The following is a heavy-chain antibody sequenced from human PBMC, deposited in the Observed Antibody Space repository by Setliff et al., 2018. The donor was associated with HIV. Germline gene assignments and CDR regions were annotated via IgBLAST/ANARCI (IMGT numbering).Heavy chain of an antibody. V-gene: IGHV3-72*01. CDR2: SRNKANSYTT. CDR3: VRAGRPFRGAMTGLTYDF. Sequence: PGGSLRLSCAASGFTFSDHYMDWVRQAPGKGLEWVGRSRNKANSYTTEYAASVKGRFTISRDNAKDSRYLQMRGLRLEDTAIYYCVRAGRPFRGAMTGLTYDFWGQGALVTVSS. J-gene: IGHJ4*02. CDR1: GFTFSDHY. D-gene: IGHD3-16*01.